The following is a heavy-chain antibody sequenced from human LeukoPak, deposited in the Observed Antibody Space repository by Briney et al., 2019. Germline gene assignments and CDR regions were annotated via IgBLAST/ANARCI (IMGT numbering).Heavy chain of an antibody. CDR1: GDSVSSYSAA. J-gene: IGHJ4*02. D-gene: IGHD2-8*02. V-gene: IGHV6-1*01. Sequence: SQTLSLNCAISGDSVSSYSAAWNWIRQSPSRGLEWLGRTYYRSKWYNDYAVSVKSRMTINPDTSKNQFSLQLNSVTPEDTAVYYCAGSDTGGRGLVFYFHYWGQGSLVTVSS. CDR3: AGSDTGGRGLVFYFHY. CDR2: TYYRSKWYN.